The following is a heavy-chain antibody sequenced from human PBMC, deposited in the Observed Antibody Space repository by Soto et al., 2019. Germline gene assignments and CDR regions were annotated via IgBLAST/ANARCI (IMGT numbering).Heavy chain of an antibody. D-gene: IGHD3-22*01. CDR3: AREGYYDSRGMDV. Sequence: PSETLSLTCTVSGGSISSGGYYWSWIRQHPGKGLEWIGYIYYSGSTYYNPSLKSRVTISVDTSKYQFSLKLSSVTAADTAVYYCAREGYYDSRGMDVWGQGTTVTVS. V-gene: IGHV4-31*03. CDR1: GGSISSGGYY. J-gene: IGHJ6*02. CDR2: IYYSGST.